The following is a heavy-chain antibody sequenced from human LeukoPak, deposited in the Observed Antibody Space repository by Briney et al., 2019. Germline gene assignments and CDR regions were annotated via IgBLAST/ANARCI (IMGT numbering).Heavy chain of an antibody. D-gene: IGHD3-3*01. CDR2: IIPIFGTA. Sequence: SVKVSCNTSGYTFTSYGISWVRQAPGQGLEWMGGIIPIFGTANYAQKFQGRVTITADESTSTAYMEVSSLRSEDTAVYYCATSIRFLEWLPPSGYMDVWGKGTTVTVSS. J-gene: IGHJ6*03. CDR3: ATSIRFLEWLPPSGYMDV. CDR1: GYTFTSYG. V-gene: IGHV1-69*13.